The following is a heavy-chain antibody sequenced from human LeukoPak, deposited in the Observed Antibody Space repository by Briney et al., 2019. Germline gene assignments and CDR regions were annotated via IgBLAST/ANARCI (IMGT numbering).Heavy chain of an antibody. CDR3: ASTYYDFWSGRRNWFDP. CDR1: GGSISSSSYY. V-gene: IGHV4-39*01. Sequence: PSETLSLTCTVSGGSISSSSYYWGWIRQPPGKGLEWIGSIYYGGSTYYNPSLKSRVTISVDTSKNQFSLKLSSVTAADTAVYYCASTYYDFWSGRRNWFDPWGQGTLVTVSS. CDR2: IYYGGST. J-gene: IGHJ5*02. D-gene: IGHD3-3*01.